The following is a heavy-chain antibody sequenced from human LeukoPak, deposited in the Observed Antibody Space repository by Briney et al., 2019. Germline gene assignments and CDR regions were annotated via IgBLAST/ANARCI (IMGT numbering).Heavy chain of an antibody. Sequence: ASVKVSCKASGYTFTSYDINWVRQAPGQGLEWMGGIIPIFGTANYAQKFQGRVTITADESTSTAYMELSSLRSEDTAVYYCAREDGDAFDIWGQGTMVTVSS. CDR1: GYTFTSYD. V-gene: IGHV1-69*13. CDR3: AREDGDAFDI. J-gene: IGHJ3*02. CDR2: IIPIFGTA.